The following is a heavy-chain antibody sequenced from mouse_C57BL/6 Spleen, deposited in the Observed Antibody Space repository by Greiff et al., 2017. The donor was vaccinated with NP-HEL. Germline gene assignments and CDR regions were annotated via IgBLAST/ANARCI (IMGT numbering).Heavy chain of an antibody. CDR3: AMSDYYGSSYGFAY. D-gene: IGHD1-1*01. CDR2: IHPSDSDT. CDR1: GYTFTSYW. J-gene: IGHJ3*01. V-gene: IGHV1-74*01. Sequence: QVQLQQSGAELVKPGASVKVSCKASGYTFTSYWMHWVKQRPGQGLEWIGRIHPSDSDTNSNPKFKGKATLTVDKSSSTAYMQLSCLTSEDSAVYYCAMSDYYGSSYGFAYWGQGTLVTVSA.